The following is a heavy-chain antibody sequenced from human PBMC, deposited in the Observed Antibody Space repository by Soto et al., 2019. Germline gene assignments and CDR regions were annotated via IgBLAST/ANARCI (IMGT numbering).Heavy chain of an antibody. D-gene: IGHD1-26*01. CDR1: GFTFSSYA. CDR2: ISGSGGST. J-gene: IGHJ4*02. CDR3: AKDLGGSYQRGGSFDY. Sequence: GGSLRLSCAASGFTFSSYAMSWVRQAPGKGLEWVSAISGSGGSTYYADSVKGRFTISRDNSKNTLYLQMNSLRAEDTAVYYCAKDLGGSYQRGGSFDYWGQGTLVTVSS. V-gene: IGHV3-23*01.